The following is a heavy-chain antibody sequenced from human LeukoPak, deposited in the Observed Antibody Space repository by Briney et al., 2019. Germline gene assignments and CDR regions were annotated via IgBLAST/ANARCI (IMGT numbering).Heavy chain of an antibody. J-gene: IGHJ4*02. CDR1: RGSTSTYY. CDR2: IYPSGNT. D-gene: IGHD1-26*01. Sequence: SETLSLTCTVSRGSTSTYYWSWIRQPAGKGLEWIGRIYPSGNTNFNPSLMSRVTISLDTSKNQFSLKLSSVSAEDTALYYCARERLGGSYYRPVDYWGQGTLVTVSS. V-gene: IGHV4-4*07. CDR3: ARERLGGSYYRPVDY.